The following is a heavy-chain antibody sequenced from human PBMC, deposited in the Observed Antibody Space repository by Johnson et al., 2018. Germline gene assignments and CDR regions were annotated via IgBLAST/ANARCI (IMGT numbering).Heavy chain of an antibody. D-gene: IGHD4-23*01. J-gene: IGHJ3*02. Sequence: QVQLQESGPGLVKPSQTLSLTCTVSGGSISSGSYYWSWIRQPAGKGLEWIGRIYTRGSTNYNPSLKSRVTISVDTSKNQFSLKLSSVTAPDTAVYYCARDHQLPGYGGNSWAFDIWGQGTMVTVSS. CDR1: GGSISSGSYY. V-gene: IGHV4-61*02. CDR2: IYTRGST. CDR3: ARDHQLPGYGGNSWAFDI.